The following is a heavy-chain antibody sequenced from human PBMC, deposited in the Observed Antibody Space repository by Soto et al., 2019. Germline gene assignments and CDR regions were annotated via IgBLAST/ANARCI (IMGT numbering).Heavy chain of an antibody. V-gene: IGHV1-69*13. CDR3: ARVMTDYDFWSEYTDHLDYYFDY. D-gene: IGHD3-3*01. Sequence: GASVKVSCKASGGTFSSYAISWVRQAPGQGLEWMGGIIPIFGTADYAQKFQGRVTITADESTSTAYMELRSLRSDDTAVYYCARVMTDYDFWSEYTDHLDYYFDYWGQGTLVTVSS. J-gene: IGHJ4*02. CDR2: IIPIFGTA. CDR1: GGTFSSYA.